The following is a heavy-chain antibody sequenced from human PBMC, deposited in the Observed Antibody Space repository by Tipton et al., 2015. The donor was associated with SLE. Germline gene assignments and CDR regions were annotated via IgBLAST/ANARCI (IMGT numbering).Heavy chain of an antibody. Sequence: LRLSCTVSGASIRSYYWSWIRQPPGKGLEWIGNIYNSGSTNYNPSLKRRVTMSLDTSKNQFSRKLSSVTAADTAVDYCARDSLSGDNWFDPWGQGTLVTVSS. CDR2: IYNSGST. J-gene: IGHJ5*02. CDR3: ARDSLSGDNWFDP. V-gene: IGHV4-59*01. CDR1: GASIRSYY. D-gene: IGHD1-1*01.